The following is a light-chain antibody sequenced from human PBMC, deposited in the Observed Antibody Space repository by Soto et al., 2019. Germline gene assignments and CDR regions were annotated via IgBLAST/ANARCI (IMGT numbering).Light chain of an antibody. J-gene: IGKJ1*01. Sequence: DIQMTQSPSSLSASVGDRVTITCRASQSISSYLNWYQQKPGKAPKLLIYAASSLQSGVPSRFSGSGSGTDFTLTISILQPEDFATYYCQQSYSILWTFGQGTKVEIK. CDR3: QQSYSILWT. CDR2: AAS. V-gene: IGKV1-39*01. CDR1: QSISSY.